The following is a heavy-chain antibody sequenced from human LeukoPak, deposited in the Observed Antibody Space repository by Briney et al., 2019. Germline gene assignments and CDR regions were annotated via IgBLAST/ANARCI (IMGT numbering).Heavy chain of an antibody. D-gene: IGHD3-3*01. J-gene: IGHJ6*02. CDR1: GGSISSGGYY. V-gene: IGHV4-31*03. Sequence: SETLSLTCTVSGGSISSGGYYWSWIRQHPGKGLEWIGYIYYSGSTYYNPSLKSRVTISVDTSKNQFSLKLSSVTAADTAVYYLGGAPITIFGVVIIHYGMDVWGQGTTVTVSS. CDR2: IYYSGST. CDR3: GGAPITIFGVVIIHYGMDV.